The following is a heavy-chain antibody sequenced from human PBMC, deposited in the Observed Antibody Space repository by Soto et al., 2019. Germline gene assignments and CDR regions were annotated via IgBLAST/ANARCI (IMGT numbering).Heavy chain of an antibody. D-gene: IGHD3-22*01. Sequence: GGSLRLSCAASGFTFSTYSMNWVRQGPGKGLEWVSSISDSSSYIYYADSVKGRFTISRDNAKNSLYLQMNSLRAEDTAVYYCARYDSSGYYWPYYYYGMDVWGQGTTVTVSS. CDR1: GFTFSTYS. V-gene: IGHV3-21*01. CDR2: ISDSSSYI. J-gene: IGHJ6*02. CDR3: ARYDSSGYYWPYYYYGMDV.